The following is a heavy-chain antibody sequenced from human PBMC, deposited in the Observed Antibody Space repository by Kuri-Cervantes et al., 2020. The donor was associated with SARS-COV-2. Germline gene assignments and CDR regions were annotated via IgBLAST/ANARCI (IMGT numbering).Heavy chain of an antibody. J-gene: IGHJ4*02. CDR2: IYPGDSDT. V-gene: IGHV5-51*01. CDR3: ATGLVVPAAMRDY. CDR1: GYSFTTYW. D-gene: IGHD2-2*01. Sequence: KVSCKGSGYSFTTYWIAWVRQTPGKGLEWMGIIYPGDSDTRYSPSFQGQVTISADKSISTAYLQWSSLKASDTAMYYCATGLVVPAAMRDYWGQGTLVTVSS.